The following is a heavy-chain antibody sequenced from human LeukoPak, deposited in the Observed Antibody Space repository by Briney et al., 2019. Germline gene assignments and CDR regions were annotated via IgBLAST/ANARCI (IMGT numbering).Heavy chain of an antibody. D-gene: IGHD2-15*01. V-gene: IGHV3-30*02. CDR2: IRYDGSNK. CDR3: AKDSGLKDELLYFDY. Sequence: SGGSLRLSCAASGFTFSSYGMHWVRQAPGKGLEWVAFIRYDGSNKYYADSVKGRFTISRDNSKNTLYPQMNSLRAEDTAVYYCAKDSGLKDELLYFDYWGQGTLVTVSS. CDR1: GFTFSSYG. J-gene: IGHJ4*02.